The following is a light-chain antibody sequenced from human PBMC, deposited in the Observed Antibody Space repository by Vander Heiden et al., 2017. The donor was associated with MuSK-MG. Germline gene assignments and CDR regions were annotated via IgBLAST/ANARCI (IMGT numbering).Light chain of an antibody. CDR2: WAS. J-gene: IGKJ4*01. CDR3: QQDDCTPLLT. CDR1: QTVLYSSNNKNY. V-gene: IGKV4-1*01. Sequence: DIVMTQSPDSLAVSLGERATINCKSSQTVLYSSNNKNYLAWYQHKPGQPPKLLIYWASTRDAGVPDRFSGSASGTDFTLTISSRQAEDVAVYYCQQDDCTPLLTCGGGTKVEIK.